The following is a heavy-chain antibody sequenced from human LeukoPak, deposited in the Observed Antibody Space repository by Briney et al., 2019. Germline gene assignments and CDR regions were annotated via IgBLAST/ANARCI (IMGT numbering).Heavy chain of an antibody. CDR1: GGSISGYY. J-gene: IGHJ4*02. D-gene: IGHD4-17*01. V-gene: IGHV4-59*08. Sequence: KTSETLSLTCTVSGGSISGYYWSWIRQPPGKGLEWIGYIYHSGSTNYNPSLKSRVTISVDTSKNQFSLKLSSVPAADTAVYYCARRLARRGYGDYCDYWGQGTLVTVSS. CDR3: ARRLARRGYGDYCDY. CDR2: IYHSGST.